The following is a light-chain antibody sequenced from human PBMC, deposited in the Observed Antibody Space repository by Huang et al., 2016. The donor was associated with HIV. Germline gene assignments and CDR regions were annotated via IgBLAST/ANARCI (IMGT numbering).Light chain of an antibody. CDR1: QTVRSN. J-gene: IGKJ2*01. CDR2: AAS. V-gene: IGKV3-15*01. Sequence: EIVMTQSPATLSVSPGERATLSCRASQTVRSNLAWYQQKPGQAPRLLIYAASTRATDIPARFSGSWSGTEFTLTISSLQSEDFAVYYCQHYRVWPPVYTFGQGTKLEIK. CDR3: QHYRVWPPVYT.